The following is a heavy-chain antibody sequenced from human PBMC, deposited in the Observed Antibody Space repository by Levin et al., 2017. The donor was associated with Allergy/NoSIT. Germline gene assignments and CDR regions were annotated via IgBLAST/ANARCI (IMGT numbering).Heavy chain of an antibody. CDR3: AREFGSSSWSKFDI. V-gene: IGHV1-2*02. D-gene: IGHD6-13*01. J-gene: IGHJ3*02. Sequence: ASVKVSCKASGYTFTGYYMHWVRQAPGQGLEWMGWINPNSGGTNYAQKFQGRVTMTRDTSISTAYMELSRLRSDDTAVYYCAREFGSSSWSKFDIWGQGTMVTVSS. CDR1: GYTFTGYY. CDR2: INPNSGGT.